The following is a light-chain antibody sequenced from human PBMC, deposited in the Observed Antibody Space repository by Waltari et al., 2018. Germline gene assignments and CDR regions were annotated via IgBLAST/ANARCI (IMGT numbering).Light chain of an antibody. V-gene: IGLV2-14*01. J-gene: IGLJ1*01. CDR2: DVS. CDR3: SSYTSSSTYV. Sequence: QSALTQPASVSGSPGQSIPLSCTGTSSDVGGYTYVSWYQQHPGKAPKLMIYDVSKRPSGVSNRFSGSKSGNTASLTISGLQAEDEADYYCSSYTSSSTYVFGTGTKVTVL. CDR1: SSDVGGYTY.